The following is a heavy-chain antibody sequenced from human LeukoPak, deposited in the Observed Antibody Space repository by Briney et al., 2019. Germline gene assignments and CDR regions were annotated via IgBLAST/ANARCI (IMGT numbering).Heavy chain of an antibody. CDR3: ARQYRLRRYFNWFDP. D-gene: IGHD5-12*01. J-gene: IGHJ5*02. V-gene: IGHV1-8*01. CDR2: MNPNSGNT. CDR1: GYTFTSYD. Sequence: ASVKVSCKASGYTFTSYDINWVRQATGQGREWMGWMNPNSGNTGYAQKFQGRVTMTRNTSISTAYMELSSLRSEDTAVYYCARQYRLRRYFNWFDPWGQGTLVTVSS.